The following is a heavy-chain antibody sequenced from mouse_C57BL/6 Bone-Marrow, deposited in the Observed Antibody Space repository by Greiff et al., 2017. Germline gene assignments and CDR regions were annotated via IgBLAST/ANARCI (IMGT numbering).Heavy chain of an antibody. V-gene: IGHV10-1*01. Sequence: EVQVVESGGGLVQPKGSLKLSCAASGFSFNTYAMNWVRQAPGKGLEWVARIRSKSNNYATYYADSVKDRFTISRDVSESMLYLQMNNLKTEDTAMYYCVRQGYYAMDYWGQGTSVTVSS. CDR3: VRQGYYAMDY. CDR1: GFSFNTYA. J-gene: IGHJ4*01. CDR2: IRSKSNNYAT.